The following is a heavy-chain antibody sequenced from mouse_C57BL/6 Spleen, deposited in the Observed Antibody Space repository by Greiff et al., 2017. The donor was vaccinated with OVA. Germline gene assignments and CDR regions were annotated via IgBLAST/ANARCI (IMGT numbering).Heavy chain of an antibody. CDR3: AQIYYDYGVDY. D-gene: IGHD2-4*01. CDR2: IDPSDSYT. CDR1: GYTFTSYW. V-gene: IGHV1-69*01. Sequence: VQLQQPGAELVMPGASVKLSCKASGYTFTSYWMHWVKQRPGQGLEWIGEIDPSDSYTNYNQKFKGKSTLTVDKSSSTAYMQLSSLTSEDSAVYYCAQIYYDYGVDYWGQGTTLTVSS. J-gene: IGHJ2*01.